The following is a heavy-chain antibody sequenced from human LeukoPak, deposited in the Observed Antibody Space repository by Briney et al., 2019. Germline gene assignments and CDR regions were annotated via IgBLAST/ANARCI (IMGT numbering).Heavy chain of an antibody. D-gene: IGHD3-10*01. CDR3: AGRYGGSFYFDY. V-gene: IGHV4-4*07. Sequence: SETLSLTCTVSRGSINSYYWNWIRQPAGKGLEWIGRIYTSGSTNYNPSLKSRVTMSVDTSKNQFSLKLSSVTAADTAVYYCAGRYGGSFYFDYGGKGTLVTVSS. CDR2: IYTSGST. CDR1: RGSINSYY. J-gene: IGHJ4*02.